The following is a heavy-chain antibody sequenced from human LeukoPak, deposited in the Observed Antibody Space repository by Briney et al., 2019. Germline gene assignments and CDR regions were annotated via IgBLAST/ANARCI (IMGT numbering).Heavy chain of an antibody. CDR3: ARGGGSGSYSQNWFDP. D-gene: IGHD3-10*01. Sequence: SETLSLTCTVSGDSINSYYWSWIRQPPGKGLEWIGYIYYSGSTNYNPSLKSRVTISVDTSKNQFSLKLSSVTAADTAVYYCARGGGSGSYSQNWFDPWGQGTLVTVSS. CDR1: GDSINSYY. J-gene: IGHJ5*02. V-gene: IGHV4-59*01. CDR2: IYYSGST.